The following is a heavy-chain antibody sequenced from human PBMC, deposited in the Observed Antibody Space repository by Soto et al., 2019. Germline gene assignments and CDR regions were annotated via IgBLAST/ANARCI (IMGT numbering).Heavy chain of an antibody. J-gene: IGHJ6*04. V-gene: IGHV1-18*01. CDR2: ISAYNGNT. Sequence: GASVKVSCKASGYTFTSYVISWVRQAPGQGLEWMGWISAYNGNTNDAQKLQGRVTMTTDTSTSTAYMELRSLRSDDTAVYYCARDTSITIFGVVIGPNEMDGWGEGTTVTVSS. CDR3: ARDTSITIFGVVIGPNEMDG. CDR1: GYTFTSYV. D-gene: IGHD3-3*01.